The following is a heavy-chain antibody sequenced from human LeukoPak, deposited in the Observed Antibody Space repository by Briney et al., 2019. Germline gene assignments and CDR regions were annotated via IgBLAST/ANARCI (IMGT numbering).Heavy chain of an antibody. Sequence: PGESLKISCKGSGYSFSNYWIGWVRQMPGKGLEWMGIIYPGVSDTRYSPSFQGQATISVDKSISTAYLQWSSLKASDTAMYYCARQGVYSSGWYPFDYWGQGTLVTVSS. V-gene: IGHV5-51*01. CDR2: IYPGVSDT. CDR3: ARQGVYSSGWYPFDY. CDR1: GYSFSNYW. D-gene: IGHD6-19*01. J-gene: IGHJ4*02.